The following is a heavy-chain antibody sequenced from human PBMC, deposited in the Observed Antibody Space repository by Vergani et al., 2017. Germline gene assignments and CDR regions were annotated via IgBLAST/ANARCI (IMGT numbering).Heavy chain of an antibody. CDR3: ASGAYYFDY. J-gene: IGHJ4*02. CDR2: IYYSGST. CDR1: GGSISSSSYY. Sequence: QLQLQESGPGLVKPSETLSLTCNVSGGSISSSSYYWGWIRQPPGKGLEWIGNIYYSGSTYYNPSLKSRVTISVDTSKNQFSLKLSSVTAADRAVYYCASGAYYFDYWGQGTLVTVSS. V-gene: IGHV4-39*01.